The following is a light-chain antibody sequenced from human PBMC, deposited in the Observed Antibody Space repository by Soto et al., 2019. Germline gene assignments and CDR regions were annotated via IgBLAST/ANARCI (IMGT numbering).Light chain of an antibody. V-gene: IGKV3-11*01. CDR2: DAS. Sequence: EIVLTQSPGTLSLSPGERATLSCRASQSVRTYLAWYQVKPGQAPRLLIYDASNRATGIPARFSGSGSGTDFTLTISSLEPEDFAVYYCQQRSNWPPITFGQG. CDR3: QQRSNWPPIT. J-gene: IGKJ5*01. CDR1: QSVRTY.